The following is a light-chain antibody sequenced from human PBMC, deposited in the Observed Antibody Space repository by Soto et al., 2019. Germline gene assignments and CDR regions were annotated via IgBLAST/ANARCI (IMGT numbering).Light chain of an antibody. Sequence: EIVMTQSPATLSVSPGERVTLSCRASQSINYNLAWYQQKPGQAPRLLIQGASTRATGIPLRFSGCGSVTEFTLTISSLQSEGFAVYYCQQYKNWYTFGQGTKLEIK. CDR3: QQYKNWYT. V-gene: IGKV3-15*01. CDR2: GAS. CDR1: QSINYN. J-gene: IGKJ2*01.